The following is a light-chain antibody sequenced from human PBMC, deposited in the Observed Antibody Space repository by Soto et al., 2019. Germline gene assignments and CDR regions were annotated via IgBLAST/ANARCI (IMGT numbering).Light chain of an antibody. Sequence: QSVLTQPPSLSGAPGQRVTISCTGSRSNIGAGYDVHWYQHLPGTAPKVLIFDNSNRPSGVPDRFSGSKTGTSASLAITGLQAEDEAVYYCHSYDVSLRGPAFGGGTKVTVL. CDR2: DNS. V-gene: IGLV1-40*01. CDR1: RSNIGAGYD. CDR3: HSYDVSLRGPA. J-gene: IGLJ2*01.